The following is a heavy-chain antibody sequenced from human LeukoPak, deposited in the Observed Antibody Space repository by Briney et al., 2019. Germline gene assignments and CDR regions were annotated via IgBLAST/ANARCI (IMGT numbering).Heavy chain of an antibody. V-gene: IGHV4-39*01. J-gene: IGHJ6*02. CDR3: ATSDAYYYYGMDV. CDR2: IYYSGST. D-gene: IGHD6-6*01. Sequence: SSETLSLTCTVSGGSISSSSYYWGWLRQPPGKGLEWIGSIYYSGSTYYNPSLKSRVTISVDTSKNQFSLKLSSVTAADTAVYYCATSDAYYYYGMDVWGQGTTVTVSS. CDR1: GGSISSSSYY.